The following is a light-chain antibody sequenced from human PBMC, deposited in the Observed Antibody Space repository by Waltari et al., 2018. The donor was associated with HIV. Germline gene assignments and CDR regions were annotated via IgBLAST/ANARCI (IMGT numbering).Light chain of an antibody. V-gene: IGLV2-14*03. J-gene: IGLJ2*01. CDR1: TSDFGRYTS. CDR2: EVT. Sequence: QSALTQPASVSGSPGQSVTISCPGTTSDFGRYTSVSWYQQHPGNVPKVIIYEVTRRPSGVPHRFSGSRSGNTASLTISGLQAEDEAVYYCSTHTTSDTLIFGGGTKLTVL. CDR3: STHTTSDTLI.